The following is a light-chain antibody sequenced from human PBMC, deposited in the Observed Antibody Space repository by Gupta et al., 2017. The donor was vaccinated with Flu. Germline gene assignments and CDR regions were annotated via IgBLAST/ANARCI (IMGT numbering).Light chain of an antibody. Sequence: QSALTQPRSGSGSPGQSVTIPCTGTRSDVVGYNYVSWYQQHPGKAPKLMIYDVSKRPSGVPVRFSGSKSGNTASLTISGLQAEDEADYYCCSYAGSYTFDVFGTGTKVTVL. V-gene: IGLV2-11*01. CDR1: RSDVVGYNY. J-gene: IGLJ1*01. CDR3: CSYAGSYTFDV. CDR2: DVS.